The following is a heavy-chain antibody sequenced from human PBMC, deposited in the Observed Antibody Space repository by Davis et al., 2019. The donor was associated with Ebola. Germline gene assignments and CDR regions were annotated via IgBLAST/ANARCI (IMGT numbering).Heavy chain of an antibody. CDR2: IYYSGST. V-gene: IGHV4-59*12. D-gene: IGHD3-3*01. CDR3: ARRGGYDFWSGYGVRFDP. J-gene: IGHJ5*02. CDR1: GGSISSYY. Sequence: MPSETLSLTCTVSGGSISSYYWSWIRQPPGKGLEWIGYIYYSGSTNYNPSLKSRVTISVDTSKNQFSLKLSSVTAADTAVYYCARRGGYDFWSGYGVRFDPWGQGTLVTVSS.